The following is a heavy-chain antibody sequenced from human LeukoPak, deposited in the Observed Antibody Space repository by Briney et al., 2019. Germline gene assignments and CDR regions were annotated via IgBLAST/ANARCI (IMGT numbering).Heavy chain of an antibody. CDR1: GGTFSSYA. Sequence: SVKVSCKASGGTFSSYAISWVRQAPGQGLEWMGGIIPIFGTANYAQKFQGRVMITADESTSTAYMELSSLRSEDTAVYYCARNSPRYCSGGSCYPNYYYYGMDVWGQGTTVTVSS. J-gene: IGHJ6*02. V-gene: IGHV1-69*13. CDR3: ARNSPRYCSGGSCYPNYYYYGMDV. D-gene: IGHD2-15*01. CDR2: IIPIFGTA.